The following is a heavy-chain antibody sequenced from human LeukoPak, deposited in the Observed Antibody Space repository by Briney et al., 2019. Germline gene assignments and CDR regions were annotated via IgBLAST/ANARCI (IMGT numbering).Heavy chain of an antibody. J-gene: IGHJ4*02. CDR2: INANSGGK. CDR1: GYTFTGHY. V-gene: IGHV1-2*02. D-gene: IGHD6-19*01. Sequence: ASVKVSCKASGYTFTGHYMHWVRQAPGQGLEWMGWINANSGGKTYAQKFQGRVSMTRDTSISTAYMELSGLRADDTAVFYCARGGSAWDNPFDYWGQGTLVTVSS. CDR3: ARGGSAWDNPFDY.